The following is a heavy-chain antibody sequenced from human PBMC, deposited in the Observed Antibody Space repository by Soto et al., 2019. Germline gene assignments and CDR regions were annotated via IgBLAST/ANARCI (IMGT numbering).Heavy chain of an antibody. J-gene: IGHJ4*02. CDR2: IRNRPNSYAT. V-gene: IGHV3-73*02. CDR3: TRACRGGSCYSTSDFAY. D-gene: IGHD2-15*01. CDR1: GFRFTGSA. Sequence: EVVLVESGGGLVQPGGSLKLSCAASGFRFTGSAIHWVRQAPGKGLEWVGLIRNRPNSYATAYAESLKGRVTISRDDSRNTSYLQMKSLKSEDTAVYFCTRACRGGSCYSTSDFAYWGQGTLVTVSS.